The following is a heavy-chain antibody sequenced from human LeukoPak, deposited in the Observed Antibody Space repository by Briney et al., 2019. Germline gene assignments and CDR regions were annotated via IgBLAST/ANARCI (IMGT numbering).Heavy chain of an antibody. D-gene: IGHD3-22*01. Sequence: SETPSLTCTVSGGSISSYYWSRIRQPPGKGLEWIGYIYYSGSTNYNPSLKSRVTISVDTSKNQFSLKLSSVTAADTAVYYCARGDSGSYYDSSGSISYYFDYWGQGTLVTVSS. CDR3: ARGDSGSYYDSSGSISYYFDY. J-gene: IGHJ4*02. CDR2: IYYSGST. V-gene: IGHV4-59*01. CDR1: GGSISSYY.